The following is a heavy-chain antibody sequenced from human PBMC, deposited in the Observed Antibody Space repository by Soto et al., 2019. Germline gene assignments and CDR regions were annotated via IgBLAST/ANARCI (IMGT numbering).Heavy chain of an antibody. CDR3: AKDQMTTVTTFDY. Sequence: GGSLRLSCAASGFTFSTYAMSWVRQAPGKGLEWVSAIGGGGGFTYYADSVKGRFTISRDNSRDTLYLQMDRLRAEDTAVYYCAKDQMTTVTTFDYWGQGTLVTVSS. D-gene: IGHD4-17*01. CDR2: IGGGGGFT. V-gene: IGHV3-23*01. CDR1: GFTFSTYA. J-gene: IGHJ4*02.